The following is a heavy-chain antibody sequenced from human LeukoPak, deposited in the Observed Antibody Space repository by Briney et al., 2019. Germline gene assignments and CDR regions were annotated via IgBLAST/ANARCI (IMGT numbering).Heavy chain of an antibody. CDR2: ISDSGGIT. Sequence: GGSLRLSCVASGFXFSNLAIGWVRQAPGNGLEWVSVISDSGGITYYADSVKGRFTISRDNSRNTLYLQMNSLRVDDTAVYYCAKDARRYSGWYFFDHWGQGILVTVSS. CDR3: AKDARRYSGWYFFDH. J-gene: IGHJ4*02. V-gene: IGHV3-23*01. D-gene: IGHD6-19*01. CDR1: GFXFSNLA.